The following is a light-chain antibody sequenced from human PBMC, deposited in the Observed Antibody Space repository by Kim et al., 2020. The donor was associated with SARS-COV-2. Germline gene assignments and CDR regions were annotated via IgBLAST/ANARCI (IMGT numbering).Light chain of an antibody. CDR1: SLRTYY. J-gene: IGLJ2*01. CDR3: NSRDSNDNVV. V-gene: IGLV3-19*01. Sequence: VALGQTVRITCQGDSLRTYYATRYQQKPGQAPILVIFGKNSRPSGIPDRFSGSSSGNTASLTITGTQAGDEADYYCNSRDSNDNVVFGGGTKLTVL. CDR2: GKN.